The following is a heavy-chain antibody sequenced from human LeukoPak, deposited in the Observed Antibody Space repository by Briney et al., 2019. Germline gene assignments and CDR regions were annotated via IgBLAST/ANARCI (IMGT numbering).Heavy chain of an antibody. CDR2: ISYDGSNK. Sequence: GVSPRLSCAASGFTFSSYGMHWVRQAPGKGLEWVAVISYDGSNKYYADSVKGRFTISRDNSKNTLYLQMNSLRAEDTAVYYCAKPAGVTYRNFDYWGQGTLVTVSP. CDR1: GFTFSSYG. V-gene: IGHV3-30*18. J-gene: IGHJ4*02. D-gene: IGHD4-23*01. CDR3: AKPAGVTYRNFDY.